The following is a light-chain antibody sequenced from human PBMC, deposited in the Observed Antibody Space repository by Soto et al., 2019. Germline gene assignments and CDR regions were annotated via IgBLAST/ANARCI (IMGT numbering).Light chain of an antibody. V-gene: IGLV1-47*01. Sequence: QSALTQPPSVSGTPGQRVSISCSGDSSTFANNYVHWYQQVPGAAPKLLMYRTDQRPSGVPERFSGSKSGTSASLTISGRRPEDKEQYYCAAYTGNWNGPVFGGGTKLTVL. CDR1: SSTFANNY. J-gene: IGLJ2*01. CDR3: AAYTGNWNGPV. CDR2: RTD.